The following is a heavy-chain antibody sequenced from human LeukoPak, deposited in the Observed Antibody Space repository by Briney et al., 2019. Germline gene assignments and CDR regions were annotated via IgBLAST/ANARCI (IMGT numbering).Heavy chain of an antibody. CDR3: ARELGGDRDY. J-gene: IGHJ4*02. CDR2: INPDGSST. Sequence: PGGSLRLSCAASGFTFSMSWIHWVRQAPGKGLVWVSRINPDGSSTRHADSVKGRFTISRGNAKNTLYLQMDRLRAEDTAVYYCARELGGDRDYWGQGTLVIVSS. D-gene: IGHD2-21*02. CDR1: GFTFSMSW. V-gene: IGHV3-74*01.